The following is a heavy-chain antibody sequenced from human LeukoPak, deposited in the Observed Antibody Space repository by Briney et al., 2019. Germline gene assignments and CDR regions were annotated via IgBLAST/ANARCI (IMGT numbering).Heavy chain of an antibody. D-gene: IGHD2-15*01. Sequence: GGSLRLSCAASGSTFSGYWMDWVRQTPEKGLEWVANIRPDGSEIYYVDSVKGRFTISRDNAKNSLYLQMNSLRAEDTAVYYCTRSLDYWGQGTLVTVSS. V-gene: IGHV3-7*02. CDR1: GSTFSGYW. CDR3: TRSLDY. J-gene: IGHJ4*02. CDR2: IRPDGSEI.